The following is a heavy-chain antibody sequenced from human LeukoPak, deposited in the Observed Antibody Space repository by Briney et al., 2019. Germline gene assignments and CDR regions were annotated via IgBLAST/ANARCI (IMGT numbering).Heavy chain of an antibody. CDR1: GYTFTGYY. CDR2: INPNSGDT. D-gene: IGHD4-11*01. V-gene: IGHV1-2*02. Sequence: GASVKVSCKASGYTFTGYYMHWVRQAPGQGLEWMGWINPNSGDTNYAQKFQGRVTMTRDTSISTAYMELSRLRSDDTAIYYCARATDFSSHDYWGQGTLVTVSS. J-gene: IGHJ4*02. CDR3: ARATDFSSHDY.